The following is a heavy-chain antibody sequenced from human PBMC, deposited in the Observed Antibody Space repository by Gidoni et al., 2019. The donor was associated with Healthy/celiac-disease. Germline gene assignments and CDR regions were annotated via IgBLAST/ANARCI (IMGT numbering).Heavy chain of an antibody. CDR1: GFTFSRHS. CDR2: ISSSSSYI. D-gene: IGHD6-13*01. Sequence: EVQLVESGGGLVKPGGSLRLPCAPSGFTFSRHSMNWVRQAPGKGMEWVSSISSSSSYIYYADSVKGRFTISRDNAKNSLYLQMNSLRAEDTAVYYCARDVAAAGTSLYYFDYWGQGTLVTVSS. CDR3: ARDVAAAGTSLYYFDY. V-gene: IGHV3-21*01. J-gene: IGHJ4*02.